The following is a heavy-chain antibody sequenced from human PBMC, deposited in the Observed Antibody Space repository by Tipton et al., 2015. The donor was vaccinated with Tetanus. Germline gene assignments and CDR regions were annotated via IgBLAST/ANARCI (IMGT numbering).Heavy chain of an antibody. J-gene: IGHJ4*02. CDR1: GDSMSPYY. D-gene: IGHD6-19*01. Sequence: TLSLTCTISGDSMSPYYWGWLRQPPGKGLEWIGYIYYKGSTNYNPSLRSRVTISIDTSSNQFSLKLTPVTPADTAIYYCARGPSYSGAWYHYWGQGAMVTVSP. CDR2: IYYKGST. V-gene: IGHV4-59*01. CDR3: ARGPSYSGAWYHY.